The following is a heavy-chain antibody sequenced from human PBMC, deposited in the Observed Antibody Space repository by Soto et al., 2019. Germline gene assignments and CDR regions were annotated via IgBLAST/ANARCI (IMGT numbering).Heavy chain of an antibody. Sequence: QVQLVQSGAEVKKPGSSVKVSCKASGGTFSSYAISWVRQAPGQGLEWMGGIIPIFGTANYAQKFQGRVTITADESTSTAYMELSSLRSEDTAVYYCAREGYDYVWGSYHSTRGYFDYWGQGTLVTVSS. J-gene: IGHJ4*02. CDR2: IIPIFGTA. V-gene: IGHV1-69*01. CDR1: GGTFSSYA. CDR3: AREGYDYVWGSYHSTRGYFDY. D-gene: IGHD3-16*02.